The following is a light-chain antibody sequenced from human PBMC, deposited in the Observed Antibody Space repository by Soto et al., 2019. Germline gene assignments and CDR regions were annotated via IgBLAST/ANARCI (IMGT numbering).Light chain of an antibody. Sequence: DIQMTQSPSFLSASVGDRVTITCRASQSISSYLNWYQQKPGKAPKLLIYAASSLQSGVPSRFSGSGSGTDITLTISSLQPEDFATYYCQQSYSTPLTFGGGTKVEIK. CDR1: QSISSY. CDR3: QQSYSTPLT. V-gene: IGKV1-39*01. CDR2: AAS. J-gene: IGKJ4*01.